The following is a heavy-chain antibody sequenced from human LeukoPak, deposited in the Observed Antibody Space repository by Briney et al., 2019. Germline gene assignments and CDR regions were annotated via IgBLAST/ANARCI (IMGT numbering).Heavy chain of an antibody. J-gene: IGHJ5*02. CDR1: GGSISSYY. CDR2: IYYSGST. V-gene: IGHV4-59*01. CDR3: ARERLDYDILTGYTYNWFDP. Sequence: SETLSLICTVSGGSISSYYWSWIRQPPGKGLEGIGYIYYSGSTNYNPSLKSRVTISVDTSKDQFSLKLSSVTAADTAVYYCARERLDYDILTGYTYNWFDPWGQGTLVTVSS. D-gene: IGHD3-9*01.